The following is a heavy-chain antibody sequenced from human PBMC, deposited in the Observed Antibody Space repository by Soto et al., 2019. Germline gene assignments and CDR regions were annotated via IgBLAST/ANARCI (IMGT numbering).Heavy chain of an antibody. CDR3: ARDQAGGPVAQRS. CDR2: INPSGGST. CDR1: GYTFTSYY. Sequence: ASVKVSCKASGYTFTSYYMHWVRQAPGQGLEWMGIINPSGGSTSYAQKFQGRVTMTRDTSTSTAYMELRSLRSDDTAVYYCARDQAGGPVAQRSWGQGTLVTVSS. J-gene: IGHJ5*02. D-gene: IGHD5-12*01. V-gene: IGHV1-46*01.